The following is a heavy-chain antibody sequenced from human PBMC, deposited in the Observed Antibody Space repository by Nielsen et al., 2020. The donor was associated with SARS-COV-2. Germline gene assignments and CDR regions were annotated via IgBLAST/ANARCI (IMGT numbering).Heavy chain of an antibody. CDR1: GGSFSGYY. CDR2: INHSGST. Sequence: SETLSLTCAVYGGSFSGYYWSWIRQPPGKGLEWIGEINHSGSTNYNPSLKSRVTISVDTSKNQFSLKLSSVTAADTAVYYCASLRRRGYKGAFEIWGQGTMVTVSS. J-gene: IGHJ3*02. D-gene: IGHD3-10*01. CDR3: ASLRRRGYKGAFEI. V-gene: IGHV4-34*01.